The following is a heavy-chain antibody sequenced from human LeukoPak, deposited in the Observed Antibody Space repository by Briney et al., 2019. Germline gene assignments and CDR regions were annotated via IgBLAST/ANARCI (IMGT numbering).Heavy chain of an antibody. D-gene: IGHD3-10*01. V-gene: IGHV3-48*01. CDR1: GFTFSSYS. Sequence: GGSLRLSCAASGFTFSSYSMNWVRQAPGKGLEWVSYISSSSSTIYYADSVKGRFTISRDNAKNSLYLQMNSLRAEDTAVYYCTYGSGGYANHWGQGTLVTVSS. J-gene: IGHJ5*02. CDR3: TYGSGGYANH. CDR2: ISSSSSTI.